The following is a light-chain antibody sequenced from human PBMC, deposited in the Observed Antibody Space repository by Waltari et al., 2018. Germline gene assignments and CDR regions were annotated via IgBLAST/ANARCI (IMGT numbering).Light chain of an antibody. CDR3: GSWDSSLRAWV. CDR1: NFNIGSNH. J-gene: IGLJ3*02. CDR2: YNN. Sequence: QSVLTQPPSVSAAPGQKVSISCSGSNFNIGSNHLSWYQHLPGTAPKLLIYYNNERPSGIPDRFSGSKSGTSGTLGITGLQTGDEGDYYCGSWDSSLRAWVFGGGTKLTVL. V-gene: IGLV1-51*01.